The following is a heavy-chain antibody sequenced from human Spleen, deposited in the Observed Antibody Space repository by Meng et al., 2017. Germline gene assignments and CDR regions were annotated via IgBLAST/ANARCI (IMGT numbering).Heavy chain of an antibody. J-gene: IGHJ4*02. CDR1: GGSFSDYY. Sequence: SETLSLTCVVSGGSFSDYYWGWIRQPPGKGLEWIGSIYYSGSTYYNPSLKSRVTISVDTSKNQFSLKLSSVTAADTAVYYCARVHWSIAVAGPISYFDYWGQGTLVTVSS. V-gene: IGHV4-39*07. CDR3: ARVHWSIAVAGPISYFDY. CDR2: IYYSGST. D-gene: IGHD6-19*01.